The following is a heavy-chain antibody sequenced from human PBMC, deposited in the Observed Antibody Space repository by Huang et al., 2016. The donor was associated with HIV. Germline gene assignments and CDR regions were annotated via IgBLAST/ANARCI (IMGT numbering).Heavy chain of an antibody. J-gene: IGHJ4*02. Sequence: QLQLQESGPGLVKPSDTLSLNCTISGGSIKSRNYYWGWVRQAPGKGLGWIGDIYYSGSPYYNPSLRSRVSLSVDTSKKQVTLKVNAVIAADTAVYYCARRQGSGYYFYFDYWGRGSPVTVSA. CDR3: ARRQGSGYYFYFDY. CDR2: IYYSGSP. D-gene: IGHD3-22*01. CDR1: GGSIKSRNYY. V-gene: IGHV4-39*01.